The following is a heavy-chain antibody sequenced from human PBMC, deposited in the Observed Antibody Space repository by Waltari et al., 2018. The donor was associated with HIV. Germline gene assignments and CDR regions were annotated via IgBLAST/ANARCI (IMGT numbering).Heavy chain of an antibody. CDR2: TNPNSGGT. CDR3: TRGLIAMTGNYYYGMDV. J-gene: IGHJ6*02. V-gene: IGHV1-2*02. CDR1: GYTFNGYY. D-gene: IGHD6-19*01. Sequence: QVQLVQSGAEVKKPGASVKVSCKASGYTFNGYYMHWVRQAPGQGLEGMVWTNPNSGGTNLTQKFQGRVTMTRDTSISTAYMELSRLRSDDTAVYYCTRGLIAMTGNYYYGMDVWGQGTTVTVSS.